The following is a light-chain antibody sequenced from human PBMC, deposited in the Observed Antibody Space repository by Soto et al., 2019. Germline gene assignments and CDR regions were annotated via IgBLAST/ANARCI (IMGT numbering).Light chain of an antibody. V-gene: IGKV1-5*01. J-gene: IGKJ2*01. CDR2: DAS. CDR3: QQYHSFYT. Sequence: DIQMTQSPSTLSPSVGDRVTITCRASQSVSTWLAWYQQKPGKAPQLLIYDASSLESGVPSRFSGSGSGTEFTLTISSLQPDDFATYYCQQYHSFYTFGQGTKLEIK. CDR1: QSVSTW.